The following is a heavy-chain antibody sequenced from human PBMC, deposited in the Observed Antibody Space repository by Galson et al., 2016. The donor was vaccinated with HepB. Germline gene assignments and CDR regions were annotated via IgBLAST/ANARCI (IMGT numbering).Heavy chain of an antibody. CDR1: GFTFSSYG. V-gene: IGHV3-33*01. J-gene: IGHJ4*02. D-gene: IGHD6-13*01. CDR3: AREMAIAAAATFDY. Sequence: SLRLSCAASGFTFSSYGMHWVRQAPGKGLEWVAVIWDDGSNKYYADSVKGRITTSTDNSKNTLLLQMISLRAEDTAVYYCAREMAIAAAATFDYWGQGTLVTVSS. CDR2: IWDDGSNK.